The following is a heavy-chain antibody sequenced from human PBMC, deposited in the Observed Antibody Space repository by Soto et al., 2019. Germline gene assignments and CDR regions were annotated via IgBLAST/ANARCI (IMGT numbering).Heavy chain of an antibody. D-gene: IGHD3-16*02. Sequence: QVQLVQSGAEVKKPGASVKVSCKASGYTFTSYGISWVRQAPGQGLEWMGWISAYNGNTNYAQKLQGRVTMTTDTSTSTAYMELRSLRSDDTYVYYCARGGTPTYYDYVWGSYRPFDYWGQGPLVTVSS. J-gene: IGHJ4*02. CDR3: ARGGTPTYYDYVWGSYRPFDY. CDR2: ISAYNGNT. CDR1: GYTFTSYG. V-gene: IGHV1-18*01.